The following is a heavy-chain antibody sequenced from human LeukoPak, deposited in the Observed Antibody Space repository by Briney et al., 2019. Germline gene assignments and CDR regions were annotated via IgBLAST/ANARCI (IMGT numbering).Heavy chain of an antibody. D-gene: IGHD2-2*01. CDR1: GFTFSSYA. J-gene: IGHJ4*02. Sequence: GGSLRLSCAASGFTFSSYAMSWVRQAPGKGLEWVSAISGSGGSTYYADSVKGRFTISRDNSKNTLYLQMNSLRAEDTAVYYCAGGYCSSTSCYPDYWGQGTLVTVSS. CDR3: AGGYCSSTSCYPDY. CDR2: ISGSGGST. V-gene: IGHV3-23*01.